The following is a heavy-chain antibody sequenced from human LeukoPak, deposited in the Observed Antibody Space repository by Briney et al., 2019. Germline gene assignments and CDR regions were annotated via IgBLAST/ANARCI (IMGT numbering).Heavy chain of an antibody. V-gene: IGHV3-9*01. Sequence: GRSLRLSCAASAASGFTFSSYAMHWVRQAPGKGLEWVSGISWNSGSIGYADSVKGRFTISRDNAKNSLYLQMNSLRAEDTALYYCAKDRGYDILTGPWPNWFDPWGQGTLVTVSS. CDR3: AKDRGYDILTGPWPNWFDP. CDR1: GFTFSSYA. CDR2: ISWNSGSI. D-gene: IGHD3-9*01. J-gene: IGHJ5*02.